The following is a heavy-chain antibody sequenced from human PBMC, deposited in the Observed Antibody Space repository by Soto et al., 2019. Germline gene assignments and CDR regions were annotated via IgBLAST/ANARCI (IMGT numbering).Heavy chain of an antibody. V-gene: IGHV4-59*08. J-gene: IGHJ4*02. D-gene: IGHD2-2*01. Sequence: SETLSLTCTVSGGSISSYYWSWIRQPPGKGLEWIGYIYYSGSTNYSPSLKSRVTISVDTSKNQFSLKLSSVTAADTAVYYCARHEGYCSSTSCYVYFDYWGQGTLVTVSS. CDR2: IYYSGST. CDR3: ARHEGYCSSTSCYVYFDY. CDR1: GGSISSYY.